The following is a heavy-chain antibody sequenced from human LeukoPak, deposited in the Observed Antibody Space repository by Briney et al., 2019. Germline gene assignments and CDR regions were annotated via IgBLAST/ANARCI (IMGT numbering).Heavy chain of an antibody. CDR2: MYYSGST. CDR3: ARVSVSGYGYYYFDY. D-gene: IGHD5-12*01. CDR1: GGSIRSSY. Sequence: SETLSLTCTVSGGSIRSSYWSWIRQPPGKGLEWIGYMYYSGSTKYNPSLKSRVTMSVDTSQSQFSLKLSSVTAADTAVYHCARVSVSGYGYYYFDYWGQGTLVTVSS. V-gene: IGHV4-59*01. J-gene: IGHJ4*02.